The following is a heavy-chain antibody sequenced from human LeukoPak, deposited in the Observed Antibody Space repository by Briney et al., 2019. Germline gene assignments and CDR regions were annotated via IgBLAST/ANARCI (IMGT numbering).Heavy chain of an antibody. CDR2: INSDGSST. D-gene: IGHD1-26*01. J-gene: IGHJ4*02. CDR1: GFTFSSYW. CDR3: AKVPQWELLCYFDY. V-gene: IGHV3-74*01. Sequence: PGGSLRPSCAASGFTFSSYWMHWVRQAPGKGLVWVSRINSDGSSTSYADSVKGRFTISRDNSKNTLYLQMNSLRAEDTAVYYCAKVPQWELLCYFDYWGQGTLVTVSS.